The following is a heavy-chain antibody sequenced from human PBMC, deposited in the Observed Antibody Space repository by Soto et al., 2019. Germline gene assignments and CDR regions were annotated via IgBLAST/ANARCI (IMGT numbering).Heavy chain of an antibody. Sequence: GGSLRLSCTASGFTFGDYAMSWFRQAPGKGLEWVGFIRSKAYGGTTEYAASVKGRFTISRDDSKSIAYLQMNSLKTEDTAVYYCTRDIYRYSGYDYSKIKYYSYYYGMDVWGQGTTVTVSS. J-gene: IGHJ6*02. CDR1: GFTFGDYA. V-gene: IGHV3-49*03. CDR3: TRDIYRYSGYDYSKIKYYSYYYGMDV. CDR2: IRSKAYGGTT. D-gene: IGHD5-12*01.